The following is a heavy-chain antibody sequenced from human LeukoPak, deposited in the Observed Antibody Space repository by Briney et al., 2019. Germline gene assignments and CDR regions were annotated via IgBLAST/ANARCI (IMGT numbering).Heavy chain of an antibody. V-gene: IGHV3-30*02. CDR1: GFTFSSYG. CDR2: IRDDGSNK. Sequence: PGGSLRLSCAASGFTFSSYGMHWVRQAPGKGLEWVAFIRDDGSNKYYADSVKGRFTISRDNSKNTLYLQMNSLRAEDTAVYYCAKDIGGSYYYYYMDVWGKGTTVTVSS. D-gene: IGHD3-16*01. J-gene: IGHJ6*03. CDR3: AKDIGGSYYYYYMDV.